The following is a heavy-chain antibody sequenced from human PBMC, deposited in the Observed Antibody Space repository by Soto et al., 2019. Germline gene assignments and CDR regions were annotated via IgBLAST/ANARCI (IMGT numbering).Heavy chain of an antibody. CDR3: ARDKRDLRFLEWSYYFDS. V-gene: IGHV3-30-3*01. Sequence: QVQLVESGGGVVQPGRSLRLSCAASGFTFSSYAMHWVRQAPGKGLEWVAVISYDGSNKYYADSVKGRFTISGDNSKNTLYLQMNSLRAEDTAVYYCARDKRDLRFLEWSYYFDSWGQGTLVTVSS. CDR1: GFTFSSYA. D-gene: IGHD3-3*01. J-gene: IGHJ4*02. CDR2: ISYDGSNK.